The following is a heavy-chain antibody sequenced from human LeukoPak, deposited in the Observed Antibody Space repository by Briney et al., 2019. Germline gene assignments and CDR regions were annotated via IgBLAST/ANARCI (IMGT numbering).Heavy chain of an antibody. D-gene: IGHD3-22*01. CDR2: IYHSGST. CDR1: GGSISSGGYY. Sequence: SETLSLTCTVSGGSISSGGYYWSWIRQPPGKGLEWIGYIYHSGSTYYNPSLKSRVTISVDTSKNQFSLKLSSVTAADTAVYYCARAHYYDSSGYNDAFDIWGQGTMVTVSS. CDR3: ARAHYYDSSGYNDAFDI. V-gene: IGHV4-30-2*01. J-gene: IGHJ3*02.